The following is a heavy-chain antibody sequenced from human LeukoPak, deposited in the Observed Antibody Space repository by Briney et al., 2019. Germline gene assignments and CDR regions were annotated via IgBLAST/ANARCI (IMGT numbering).Heavy chain of an antibody. CDR3: AKGSGSGWYGWFDP. CDR2: ISDSGGST. Sequence: PGGSLRLSCAASGFTFSSYAMSWVRQAPGKGLEWVSTISDSGGSTYFADSVKGRFTISRDNSKNTLYLQMSSLRAEDTAVYYCAKGSGSGWYGWFDPWGQGTLVTVSS. D-gene: IGHD6-19*01. V-gene: IGHV3-23*01. J-gene: IGHJ5*02. CDR1: GFTFSSYA.